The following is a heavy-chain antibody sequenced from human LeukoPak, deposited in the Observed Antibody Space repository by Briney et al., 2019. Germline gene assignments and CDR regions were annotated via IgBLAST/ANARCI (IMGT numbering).Heavy chain of an antibody. Sequence: PGGSLRLSCAASGFTFSSYAMSWVRQAPGKGLEWVSAISGSGGSTYYADSVKGRFTISRDNSKNTLYLQMNSLRAEDTAVYYCANPRYDYYDSSGGHAFDIWGQGTMVTVSS. CDR1: GFTFSSYA. V-gene: IGHV3-23*01. D-gene: IGHD3-22*01. J-gene: IGHJ3*02. CDR2: ISGSGGST. CDR3: ANPRYDYYDSSGGHAFDI.